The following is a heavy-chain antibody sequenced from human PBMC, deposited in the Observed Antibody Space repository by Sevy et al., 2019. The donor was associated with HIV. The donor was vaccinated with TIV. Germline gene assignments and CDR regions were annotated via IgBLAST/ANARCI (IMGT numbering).Heavy chain of an antibody. CDR3: ARDTNWVLDY. CDR2: IWYDGNNK. D-gene: IGHD7-27*01. V-gene: IGHV3-33*08. J-gene: IGHJ4*02. CDR1: GFSFRTYA. Sequence: GSLRLSCAASGFSFRTYAMHWVRQAPGKGLEWVAVIWYDGNNKYYADSVKGRFTVSRDNSKNTLYLQLNSLRPEDTAVYYCARDTNWVLDYWGRGTLVTVSS.